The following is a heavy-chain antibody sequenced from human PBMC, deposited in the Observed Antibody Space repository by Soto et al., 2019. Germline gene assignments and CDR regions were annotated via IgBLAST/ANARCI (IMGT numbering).Heavy chain of an antibody. D-gene: IGHD6-6*01. CDR3: AREPYSSSSQPFDLNWFDP. CDR1: GFTFSSYG. CDR2: IWYDGSNK. Sequence: PGGSLRLSCAASGFTFSSYGMHWVRQAPGKGLEWVAVIWYDGSNKYYADSVKGRFTISRDNSKNTLYLQMNSLRAEDTAVYYCAREPYSSSSQPFDLNWFDPWGQGTLVTVSS. V-gene: IGHV3-33*08. J-gene: IGHJ5*02.